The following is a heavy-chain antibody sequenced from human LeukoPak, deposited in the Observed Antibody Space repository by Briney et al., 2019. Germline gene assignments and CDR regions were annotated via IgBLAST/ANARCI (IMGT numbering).Heavy chain of an antibody. CDR1: GFSFSSYA. CDR3: AKDAQGGSGSYSWGTFDR. Sequence: GGSLRLSCAASGFSFSSYAPSWVRRAPGKGVEWVSGIRGSGSTTVSTDSVRGRFTVSRDNLKNTVYLQTNGLRDEDTAVYYCAKDAQGGSGSYSWGTFDRWGQPTLVTVSS. V-gene: IGHV3-23*01. J-gene: IGHJ4*02. CDR2: IRGSGSTT. D-gene: IGHD3-10*01.